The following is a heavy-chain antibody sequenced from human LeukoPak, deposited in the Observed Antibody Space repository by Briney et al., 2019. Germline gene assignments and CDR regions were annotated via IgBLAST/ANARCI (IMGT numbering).Heavy chain of an antibody. Sequence: GSSVKVSCKASGYTFTSYYMHWVRQAPGQGLEWMGIMNPSGGGTSYAQKFQGRVTMTRDTSTSTVYMELSSLRSEDTAVYYCARLGPEYYYDSSGDYYYYYMDVWGKGTTVTVSS. J-gene: IGHJ6*03. CDR3: ARLGPEYYYDSSGDYYYYYMDV. CDR1: GYTFTSYY. V-gene: IGHV1-46*01. CDR2: MNPSGGGT. D-gene: IGHD3-22*01.